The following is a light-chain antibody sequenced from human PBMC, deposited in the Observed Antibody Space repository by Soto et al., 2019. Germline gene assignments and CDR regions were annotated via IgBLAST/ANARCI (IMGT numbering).Light chain of an antibody. CDR2: KAS. Sequence: DIQMTQSPSTLSASVGDRVTITCRASQTSNWLAWYQQKPGKAPKLLIYKASSLESGVPSRFSGSGSGTDFTLTISSLQPADFATYYCQQYNNYSPRTFGQGTQVQIK. J-gene: IGKJ1*01. CDR3: QQYNNYSPRT. V-gene: IGKV1-5*03. CDR1: QTSNW.